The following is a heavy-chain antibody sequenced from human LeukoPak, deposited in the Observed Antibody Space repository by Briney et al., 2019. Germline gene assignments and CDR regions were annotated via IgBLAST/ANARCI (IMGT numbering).Heavy chain of an antibody. CDR2: IYYSGST. CDR1: GGSISSYY. D-gene: IGHD2-15*01. Sequence: SQTLSLTCTVSGGSISSYYWSWIRQPPGKGLEWIGYIYYSGSTNYNPSLKSRVTISVDTSKNQFSLKLSSVTAADTAVYYCARVVVVAARAGWFDPWGQGTLVTVSS. V-gene: IGHV4-59*01. CDR3: ARVVVVAARAGWFDP. J-gene: IGHJ5*02.